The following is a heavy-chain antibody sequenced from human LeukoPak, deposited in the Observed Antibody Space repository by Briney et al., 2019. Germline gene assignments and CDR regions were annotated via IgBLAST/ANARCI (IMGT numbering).Heavy chain of an antibody. V-gene: IGHV1-46*01. CDR3: ARGKTGNWKDGYTDDYYGMDV. Sequence: GASVKVSCKASGYTFTSYYMHWVRQAPGQGLEWMGIINPSGGSTRYAQKFQGRVTMTRDTSTSTVYMELSSLRSEDTAVYYCARGKTGNWKDGYTDDYYGMDVWGQGTTVTVSS. J-gene: IGHJ6*02. CDR1: GYTFTSYY. D-gene: IGHD1-20*01. CDR2: INPSGGST.